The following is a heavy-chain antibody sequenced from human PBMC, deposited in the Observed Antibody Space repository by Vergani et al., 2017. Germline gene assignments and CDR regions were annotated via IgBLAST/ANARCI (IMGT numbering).Heavy chain of an antibody. CDR3: ARASLRALVGYYYYMDV. J-gene: IGHJ6*03. Sequence: QLQLQESGSGLVKPSQTLSLTCAVSGDSITNGGFSWNWIRQPPGKGPEWIGYIFPSGNSDYNPSLKNRVSISLDKSKNQFSLWVNSVTAADTTVYFCARASLRALVGYYYYMDVWGKGKTVGVSS. CDR2: IFPSGNS. V-gene: IGHV4-30-2*01. CDR1: GDSITNGGFS. D-gene: IGHD3-16*02.